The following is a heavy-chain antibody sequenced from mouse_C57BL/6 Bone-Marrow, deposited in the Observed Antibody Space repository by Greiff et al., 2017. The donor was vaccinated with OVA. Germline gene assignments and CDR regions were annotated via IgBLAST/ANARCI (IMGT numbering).Heavy chain of an antibody. CDR2: IYPGNGDT. J-gene: IGHJ4*01. CDR3: ACPNGSRDYYAMDY. CDR1: GYTFTDYY. Sequence: QVQLQQSGAELVRPGASVKLSCKASGYTFTDYYINWVKQRPGQGLEWIGAIYPGNGDTSYNQKFKGKATLTADKSSSTAYMQLSSLTSEDSAVYYCACPNGSRDYYAMDYWGQGTSVTVSS. V-gene: IGHV1-76*01. D-gene: IGHD1-1*01.